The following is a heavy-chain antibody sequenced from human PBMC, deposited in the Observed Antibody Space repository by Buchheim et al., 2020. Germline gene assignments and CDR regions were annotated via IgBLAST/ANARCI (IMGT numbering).Heavy chain of an antibody. CDR1: GFTFSSYS. CDR3: ARSGDLVDY. D-gene: IGHD4-17*01. J-gene: IGHJ4*02. V-gene: IGHV3-48*01. CDR2: INVGSTKI. Sequence: EVQLVESGGGLVQPGGSLRLSCAASGFTFSSYSINWVRQAPGKGLEWFSYINVGSTKIYYAASVKARLTLPEANAKNSVYLQMNSLRAEDTAVYYCARSGDLVDYWGQGTL.